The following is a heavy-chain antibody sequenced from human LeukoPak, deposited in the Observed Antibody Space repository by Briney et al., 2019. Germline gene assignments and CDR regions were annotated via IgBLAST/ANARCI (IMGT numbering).Heavy chain of an antibody. CDR3: VNRRKDYYGMDV. D-gene: IGHD1-14*01. J-gene: IGHJ6*02. V-gene: IGHV1-69*01. CDR1: GGTFSSYA. Sequence: SVKVSCKASGGTFSSYAISWVRQAPGQGLEWMGGIIPIFGTANYAQKSQGRVTITADESTSTAYMELSSLRSEDTAVYYCVNRRKDYYGMDVWGQGTTVTVSS. CDR2: IIPIFGTA.